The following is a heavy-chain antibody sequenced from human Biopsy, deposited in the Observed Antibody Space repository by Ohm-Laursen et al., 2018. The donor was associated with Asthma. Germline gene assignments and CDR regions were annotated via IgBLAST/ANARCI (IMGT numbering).Heavy chain of an antibody. Sequence: GSLRLSCTASGFTFSNAWMSWVRRAPGKGLEWVAVISDGGHSTNYADSVRGRFTVSRDDSRDTLYLHLNSLTAEDTAVYFCARGGYCSGVTCFPFDRWGQGTRVSVSS. CDR1: GFTFSNAW. V-gene: IGHV3-23*01. D-gene: IGHD6-19*01. J-gene: IGHJ4*02. CDR2: ISDGGHST. CDR3: ARGGYCSGVTCFPFDR.